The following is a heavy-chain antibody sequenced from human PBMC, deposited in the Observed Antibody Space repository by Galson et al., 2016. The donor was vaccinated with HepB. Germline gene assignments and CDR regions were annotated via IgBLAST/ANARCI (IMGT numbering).Heavy chain of an antibody. CDR3: ARAQTTVVTYIDN. Sequence: SLRLSCAASGFTFSRYYMHWVRQAPGKGLGWVSRINRDESSTSYADYVKGRFTISRDNAKNSLYLQMNSLRAEDTAVYYCARAQTTVVTYIDNWGQGTLVTVSS. CDR1: GFTFSRYY. D-gene: IGHD4-23*01. CDR2: INRDESST. V-gene: IGHV3-74*01. J-gene: IGHJ4*02.